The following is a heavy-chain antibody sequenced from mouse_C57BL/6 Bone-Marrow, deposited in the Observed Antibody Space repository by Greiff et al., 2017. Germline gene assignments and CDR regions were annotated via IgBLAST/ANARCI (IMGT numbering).Heavy chain of an antibody. V-gene: IGHV7-1*01. CDR2: SRNKANDYTT. CDR1: GFTFSDFY. J-gene: IGHJ3*01. D-gene: IGHD1-1*01. CDR3: ARDAHLRPFAY. Sequence: EVNLVESGGGLVQSGRSLRLSCATSGFTFSDFYMEWVRQAPGKGLEWIAASRNKANDYTTEYSASVKGRFIVSRDTSQSTLYLQMNALRAEDTAIYYCARDAHLRPFAYWGQGTLVTVSA.